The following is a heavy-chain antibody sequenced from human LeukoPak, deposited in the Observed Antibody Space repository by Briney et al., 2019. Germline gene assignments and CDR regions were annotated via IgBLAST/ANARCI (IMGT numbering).Heavy chain of an antibody. CDR1: GFTFSIYA. CDR3: ANPYGSGSYPDY. J-gene: IGHJ4*02. D-gene: IGHD3-10*01. Sequence: PGGSLRLSCAASGFTFSIYAMTWVRQTPGKGLEWVSAISGSGGSTYYADSVKGRFTISRDNSKNTLYLQMNSLRAEDTAVYYCANPYGSGSYPDYWGQGTLVTVSS. CDR2: ISGSGGST. V-gene: IGHV3-23*01.